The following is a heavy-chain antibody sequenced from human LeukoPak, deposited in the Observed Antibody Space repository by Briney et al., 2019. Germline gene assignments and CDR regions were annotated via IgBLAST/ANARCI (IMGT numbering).Heavy chain of an antibody. CDR1: GVTFSSYE. D-gene: IGHD3-22*01. CDR3: ARESYVTMIIGDY. V-gene: IGHV3-48*03. CDR2: ISSRGDTI. J-gene: IGHJ4*02. Sequence: GGSLRLSCAASGVTFSSYEMNWVRQAPGKGLEWVSYISSRGDTIYYADSVKGRFTISRDNTKKSLYLQVDSLRVEDTAVYYCARESYVTMIIGDYWGQGTLVTVSS.